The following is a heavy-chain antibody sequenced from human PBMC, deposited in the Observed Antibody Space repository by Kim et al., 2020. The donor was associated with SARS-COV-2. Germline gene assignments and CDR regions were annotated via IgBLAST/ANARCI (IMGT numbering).Heavy chain of an antibody. CDR1: GFPFSKYW. V-gene: IGHV3-7*04. CDR3: ARGPTWTFWYFDD. CDR2: IKWDGSEK. J-gene: IGHJ4*02. Sequence: GGSLRLSCAASGFPFSKYWMAWVRQAPGKGLEWVANIKWDGSEKFYVDSVKGRFIISRDNTNNVLYLQMTDLRVDDTAVYSCARGPTWTFWYFDDWGRGT.